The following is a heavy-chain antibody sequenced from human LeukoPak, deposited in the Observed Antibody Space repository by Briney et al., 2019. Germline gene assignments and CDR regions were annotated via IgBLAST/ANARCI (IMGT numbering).Heavy chain of an antibody. CDR1: GFTFSIFG. CDR2: IRYDGTNK. CDR3: AKEKKYYYDGSGYPGYDY. J-gene: IGHJ4*02. V-gene: IGHV3-30*02. Sequence: GGSLRLSCTASGFTFSIFGMHWVRQAPGKGLKWVAFIRYDGTNKYYADSVKGRFTISRDNSKNTLYLQMNSLRAEDTAVYYCAKEKKYYYDGSGYPGYDYWGQGTLVTVSS. D-gene: IGHD3-22*01.